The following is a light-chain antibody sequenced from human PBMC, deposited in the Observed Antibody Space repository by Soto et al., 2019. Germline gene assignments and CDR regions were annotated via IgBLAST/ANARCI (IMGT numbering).Light chain of an antibody. CDR3: CSYAGSRTFV. V-gene: IGLV2-23*01. CDR1: SSDVGSSNL. Sequence: QSVLTQPASVSGSPGQSITISCTGTSSDVGSSNLVSWYQQHPGKAPKLMIYEGSQRPSGVSNRFSGSKSGNTASLTISGLQAEDEADYYCCSYAGSRTFVFGGGTQLTVL. J-gene: IGLJ2*01. CDR2: EGS.